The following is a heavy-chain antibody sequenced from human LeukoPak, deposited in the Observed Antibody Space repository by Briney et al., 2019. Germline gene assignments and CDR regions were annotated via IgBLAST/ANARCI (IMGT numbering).Heavy chain of an antibody. CDR1: GYTFTYCS. CDR3: ARLWIVPAAIIPVLRVYAMWDY. CDR2: ITLYNGNT. J-gene: IGHJ4*02. D-gene: IGHD2-2*02. V-gene: IGHV1-68*01. Sequence: ASVKVSCKASGYTFTYCSLHWLQQAPAQGLERMRWITLYNGNTNYAKKFQDRVTIIRGMSLRPAYIQLSSLRPEDSAVYYWARLWIVPAAIIPVLRVYAMWDYWGQGTLVTVSS.